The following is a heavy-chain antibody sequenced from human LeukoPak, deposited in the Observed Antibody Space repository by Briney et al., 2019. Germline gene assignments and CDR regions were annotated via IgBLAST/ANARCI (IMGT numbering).Heavy chain of an antibody. D-gene: IGHD4-4*01. CDR2: IYYSGST. CDR3: ARHGDGGYSNYFDY. J-gene: IGHJ4*02. Sequence: SETLSLTCTVSGGSISSYYWSWIRQPPGKGLEWIGYIYYSGSTNYNPSLKSRVTISVDTSKSQFSLKLSSVTAADTAVYYCARHGDGGYSNYFDYWGQGTLVTVSS. CDR1: GGSISSYY. V-gene: IGHV4-59*08.